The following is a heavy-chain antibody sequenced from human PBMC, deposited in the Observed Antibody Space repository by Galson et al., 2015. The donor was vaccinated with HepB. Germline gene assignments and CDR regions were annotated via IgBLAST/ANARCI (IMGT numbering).Heavy chain of an antibody. CDR3: ARGWRKYQLLCCNWFDP. CDR1: GGSISSGGYY. J-gene: IGHJ5*02. Sequence: TLSLTCTVSGGSISSGGYYWSWIRQHPGKGLEWIGYIYYSGSTYYNPSLKSRVTISVDTSKNQFSLKLSSVTAADTAVYYCARGWRKYQLLCCNWFDPWGQGTLVTVSS. V-gene: IGHV4-31*03. D-gene: IGHD2-2*01. CDR2: IYYSGST.